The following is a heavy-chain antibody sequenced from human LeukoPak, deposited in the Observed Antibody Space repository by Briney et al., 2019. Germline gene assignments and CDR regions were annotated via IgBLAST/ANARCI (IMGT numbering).Heavy chain of an antibody. Sequence: GGSLRLSCAASGFTFSTYWMSWVRQAPGKGLEWVANIKQDGSEKYYVDSVKGRFTISRDNAKNSLFLQMNSLRAEDTAVYYCARVRCISNSCFPDYWGQGTLVTVSS. CDR2: IKQDGSEK. V-gene: IGHV3-7*01. CDR1: GFTFSTYW. D-gene: IGHD2-15*01. J-gene: IGHJ4*02. CDR3: ARVRCISNSCFPDY.